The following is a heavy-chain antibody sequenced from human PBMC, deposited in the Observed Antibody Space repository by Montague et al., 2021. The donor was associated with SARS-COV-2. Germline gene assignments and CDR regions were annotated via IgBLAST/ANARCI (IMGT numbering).Heavy chain of an antibody. CDR1: GDSVSSNIAT. CDR3: ARAYCGGDCYVYWYFDL. V-gene: IGHV6-1*01. Sequence: CAISGDSVSSNIATWNWIRQSPSRGLEWLGRTYYRSKWYNDYAVSVKSRVIINPDTSNNRISPQLNSVTPEDPAVYYCARAYCGGDCYVYWYFDLWGRGTLVTVSS. D-gene: IGHD2-21*02. J-gene: IGHJ2*01. CDR2: TYYRSKWYN.